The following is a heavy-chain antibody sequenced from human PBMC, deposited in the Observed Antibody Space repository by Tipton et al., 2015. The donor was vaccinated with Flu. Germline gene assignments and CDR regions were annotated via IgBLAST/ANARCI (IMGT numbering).Heavy chain of an antibody. CDR3: VRQPGGVRYFDL. Sequence: QLVQSGAEVKKPGESLKISCKVSGYSFINNWVGWVHQMPGKGLEWMGIIYPGDSDTRYSPSFQGQVTISGDKSISTAYLQWGSLKASDTAMYYCVRQPGGVRYFDLWGRGTLVTVSS. CDR1: GYSFINNW. CDR2: IYPGDSDT. D-gene: IGHD3-10*01. J-gene: IGHJ2*01. V-gene: IGHV5-51*07.